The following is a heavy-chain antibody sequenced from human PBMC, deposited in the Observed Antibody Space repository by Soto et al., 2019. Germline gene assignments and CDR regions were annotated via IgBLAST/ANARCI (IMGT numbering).Heavy chain of an antibody. Sequence: SETLSLTCTVSGFTISSGGFYWSWLRQHPGKGLEWIGYIYYSGSTYYNPSLKSRVTISVDTSKNQFYLKLSSVTAADTAVYYCARVGYSYGPPRWYYYGMDVWGQGTTVTVSS. V-gene: IGHV4-31*03. CDR1: GFTISSGGFY. D-gene: IGHD5-18*01. CDR2: IYYSGST. CDR3: ARVGYSYGPPRWYYYGMDV. J-gene: IGHJ6*02.